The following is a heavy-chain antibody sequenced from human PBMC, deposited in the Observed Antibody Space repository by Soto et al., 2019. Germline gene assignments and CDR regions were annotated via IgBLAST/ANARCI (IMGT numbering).Heavy chain of an antibody. Sequence: LSLTCTVSGGSISRGGYYWSWIRQHPGKGPEWIGYIYYSGSTYYNPSLKSRVTISVDTSKNQFSLKLSSVTAADTAVYYCASSYQLLSPAPRTNWLDPWGQGTLVTVSS. CDR3: ASSYQLLSPAPRTNWLDP. J-gene: IGHJ5*02. CDR2: IYYSGST. D-gene: IGHD2-2*01. CDR1: GGSISRGGYY. V-gene: IGHV4-31*03.